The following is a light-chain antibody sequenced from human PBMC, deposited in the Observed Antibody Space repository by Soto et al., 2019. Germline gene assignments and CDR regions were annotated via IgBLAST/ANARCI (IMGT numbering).Light chain of an antibody. CDR3: CSYTTSNTRQIV. V-gene: IGLV2-14*01. CDR2: DVT. Sequence: QSVLTQPASVSGSPGQSITLSFTGTSSEVWGYNYVSWYQQQPGKAPKFMIYDVTNRPSGVSNRFSGSKSGNTASLTISGLQAEDEADYYCCSYTTSNTRQIVFGTGTKVTVL. J-gene: IGLJ1*01. CDR1: SSEVWGYNY.